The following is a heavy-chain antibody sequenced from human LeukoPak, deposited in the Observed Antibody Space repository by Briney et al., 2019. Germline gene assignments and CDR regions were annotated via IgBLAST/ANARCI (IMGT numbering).Heavy chain of an antibody. J-gene: IGHJ6*03. CDR3: ARASGAAAEGTYYYYMDV. CDR2: SNPNSGGT. D-gene: IGHD6-13*01. Sequence: ASVKVSCRASGYTFTGYFIHWVRQAPGQGLEWMGWSNPNSGGTSSAQKFQGRVTMTRDTSITTAYMEPSSLRSDDTAVYYCARASGAAAEGTYYYYMDVWGTGTTVTVSS. CDR1: GYTFTGYF. V-gene: IGHV1-2*02.